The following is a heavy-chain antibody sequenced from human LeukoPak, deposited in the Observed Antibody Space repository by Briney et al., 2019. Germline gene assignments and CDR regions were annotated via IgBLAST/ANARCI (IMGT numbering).Heavy chain of an antibody. Sequence: SVKVSCKASGGTFSSYAISWVRQAPGQGLEWMGGIIPIFGTANYAQKFQGRVTITADKSTSTAYMELSSLRSEDTAVYYCARGRSRVGDILTGYYKPGFDYWGQGTLVTVSS. D-gene: IGHD3-9*01. CDR1: GGTFSSYA. J-gene: IGHJ4*02. CDR3: ARGRSRVGDILTGYYKPGFDY. CDR2: IIPIFGTA. V-gene: IGHV1-69*06.